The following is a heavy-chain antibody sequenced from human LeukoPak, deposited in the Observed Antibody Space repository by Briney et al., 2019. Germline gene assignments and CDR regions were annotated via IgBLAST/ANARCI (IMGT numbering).Heavy chain of an antibody. V-gene: IGHV3-7*01. CDR1: GFTFSSYW. Sequence: PGGSLRLSCAASGFTFSSYWMSWVRQAPGKGLEWVANIKQDGSEKYYVDSVKGRFTISRDNAKNSLYLQMNSLRAEDTAEYYCARAEYDRSGSIYYYYGMDIWGQGTTVTVSS. D-gene: IGHD3-22*01. CDR2: IKQDGSEK. J-gene: IGHJ6*02. CDR3: ARAEYDRSGSIYYYYGMDI.